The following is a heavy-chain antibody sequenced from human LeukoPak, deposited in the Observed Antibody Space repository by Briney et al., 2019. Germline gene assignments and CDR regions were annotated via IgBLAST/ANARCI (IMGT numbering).Heavy chain of an antibody. V-gene: IGHV4-59*01. CDR1: GGSISSYY. CDR3: ASRGVGGSYGGY. D-gene: IGHD1-26*01. Sequence: HSETLSLTCTVSGGSISSYYWSWIRQPPGKGLEWIGYIYYSGSTNYNPSLKSRVTISVDTSKNQFSLKLSSVTAADTAVYYCASRGVGGSYGGYWGQGTLVTVSS. CDR2: IYYSGST. J-gene: IGHJ4*02.